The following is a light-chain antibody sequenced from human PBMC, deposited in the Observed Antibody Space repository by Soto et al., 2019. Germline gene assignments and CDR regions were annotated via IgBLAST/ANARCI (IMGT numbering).Light chain of an antibody. Sequence: EIVMTQSPATLSVSLGERATLSCRASQSAGNNLAWYQQKFGQAPRLLIYGASTRATGIPDRFSGSGSGTEFTVTISSLKSEDFAVYYCQQYNNWPPLSFGGGTKVEI. J-gene: IGKJ4*01. V-gene: IGKV3-15*01. CDR3: QQYNNWPPLS. CDR2: GAS. CDR1: QSAGNN.